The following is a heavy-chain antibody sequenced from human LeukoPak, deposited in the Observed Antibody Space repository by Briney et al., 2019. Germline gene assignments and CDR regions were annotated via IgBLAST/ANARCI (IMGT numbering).Heavy chain of an antibody. CDR1: GYTFTNYG. D-gene: IGHD4-23*01. CDR2: ISAYNGNT. J-gene: IGHJ4*02. CDR3: ARDEPLDYGGNPADY. V-gene: IGHV1-18*01. Sequence: GASVKVSCKASGYTFTNYGISWVRQAPGQGLEWMGWISAYNGNTNYAQKLQGRVTMTTDTSTSTAYIELRSLRSDDTAVYYCARDEPLDYGGNPADYWGQGTLVTVSS.